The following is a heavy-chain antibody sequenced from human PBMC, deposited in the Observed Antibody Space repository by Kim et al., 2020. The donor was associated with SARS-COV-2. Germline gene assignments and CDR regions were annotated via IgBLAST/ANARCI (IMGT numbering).Heavy chain of an antibody. CDR2: IRQDGGDI. CDR1: GFTLSSNW. Sequence: GGSLRLSCAASGFTLSSNWMSWVRQAPGKGLEWVANIRQDGGDIYYVDSVKGRFTISRDNAKNSLFLQMSSLRAEDTAVYYCARARWVANLFYFDYWGQGTLVTVSS. J-gene: IGHJ4*02. D-gene: IGHD5-12*01. CDR3: ARARWVANLFYFDY. V-gene: IGHV3-7*01.